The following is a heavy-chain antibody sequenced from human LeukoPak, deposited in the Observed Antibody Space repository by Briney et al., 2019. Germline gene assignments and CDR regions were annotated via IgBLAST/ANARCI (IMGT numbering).Heavy chain of an antibody. CDR1: GFTFSDYY. CDR2: ISSSGSTI. D-gene: IGHD3-10*01. J-gene: IGHJ4*02. V-gene: IGHV3-11*04. Sequence: GGSLRLSCAASGFTFSDYYMSWIRQAPGKGLEWVSYISSSGSTIYYADSVKGRFTISRDNAKNSLYLQMNSLRAEDTAVYYCARGTPQGTMVRGDPDYWGQGTLVTVSS. CDR3: ARGTPQGTMVRGDPDY.